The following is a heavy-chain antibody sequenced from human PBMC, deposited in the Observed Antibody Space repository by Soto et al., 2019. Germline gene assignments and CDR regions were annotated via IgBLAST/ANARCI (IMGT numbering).Heavy chain of an antibody. Sequence: GGSLRLSCASSGFTFFNYWVNLARQDTGKGLEWVANIKEDGSEKSYVDSVKGRFTISRDNAKNSLYLQMNSLRAEDTAVYYCATTAAGPRSSPYRSMDVWGQATPVTVSS. CDR3: ATTAAGPRSSPYRSMDV. CDR1: GFTFFNYW. V-gene: IGHV3-7*03. CDR2: IKEDGSEK. J-gene: IGHJ6*02. D-gene: IGHD6-6*01.